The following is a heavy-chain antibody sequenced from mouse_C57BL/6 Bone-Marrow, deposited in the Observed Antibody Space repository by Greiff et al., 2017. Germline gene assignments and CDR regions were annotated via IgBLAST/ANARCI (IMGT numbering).Heavy chain of an antibody. CDR3: ARYRNSWFAY. CDR2: ILPGSGST. D-gene: IGHD2-5*01. V-gene: IGHV1-9*01. Sequence: QVQLQQSGAELMKPGASVRLSCKATGYTFTGYWIEWVKQRPGHGLEWIGDILPGSGSTNYTERFNGKATFTADTSSNTAYMQLSSLTTEDSDIYYCARYRNSWFAYWGQGTLVTVSA. J-gene: IGHJ3*01. CDR1: GYTFTGYW.